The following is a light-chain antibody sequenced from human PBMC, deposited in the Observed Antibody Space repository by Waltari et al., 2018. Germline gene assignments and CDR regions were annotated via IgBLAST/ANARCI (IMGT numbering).Light chain of an antibody. CDR2: KVF. J-gene: IGKJ1*01. CDR3: MQATHWPLT. V-gene: IGKV2-30*02. CDR1: QSLVPSAGNTY. Sequence: DVVMTQSPLSRPVTLGPPSSISCRSSQSLVPSAGNTYLDWFQQRPGQSPRRLIYKVFNRDSRVPDRFSGSGSGTDFTLKISGVEAEAVGVYYCMQATHWPLTFGQGTKVEIK.